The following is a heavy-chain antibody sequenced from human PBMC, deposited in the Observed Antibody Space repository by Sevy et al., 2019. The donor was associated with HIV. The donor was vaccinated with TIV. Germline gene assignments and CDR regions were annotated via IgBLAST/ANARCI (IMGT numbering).Heavy chain of an antibody. CDR3: ARKQAALNRDGYNVDY. Sequence: GGSLRLSCAASGFTFSSYSMNWVRQAPGKGLEWVSSISSSSSYIYYADSVKGRFTISRDNAKNSLYLQMNSLRAEDTAVYYCARKQAALNRDGYNVDYWGQGTLVTVSS. D-gene: IGHD5-12*01. V-gene: IGHV3-21*01. CDR1: GFTFSSYS. CDR2: ISSSSSYI. J-gene: IGHJ4*02.